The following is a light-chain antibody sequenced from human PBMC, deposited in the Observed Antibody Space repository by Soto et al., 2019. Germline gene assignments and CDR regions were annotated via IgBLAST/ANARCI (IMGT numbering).Light chain of an antibody. Sequence: ETVMTQSPATLSVSPGERVTLSCRASEYVSNNLAWYQQRPGQPPRLLIYGASTRATGIPRRFSGSESGTEFTLTISGLQSEDFAIYFCQQYNNWPPITFGQGTRLEV. CDR1: EYVSNN. CDR2: GAS. J-gene: IGKJ5*01. CDR3: QQYNNWPPIT. V-gene: IGKV3-15*01.